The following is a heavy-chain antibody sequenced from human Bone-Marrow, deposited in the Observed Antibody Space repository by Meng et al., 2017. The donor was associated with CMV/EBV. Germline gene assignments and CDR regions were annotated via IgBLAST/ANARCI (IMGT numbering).Heavy chain of an antibody. Sequence: GESLKISCAASGFTFSSYAMSWVRQAPGKGLEWVSAISGSGGSTYYADSVKGRFTISRDNSKNTLYLQMNSLRAEDTAVYYCAKDRNRDVVVVPAAIPDSWGQGKLVTVSS. D-gene: IGHD2-2*02. J-gene: IGHJ4*02. V-gene: IGHV3-23*01. CDR3: AKDRNRDVVVVPAAIPDS. CDR1: GFTFSSYA. CDR2: ISGSGGST.